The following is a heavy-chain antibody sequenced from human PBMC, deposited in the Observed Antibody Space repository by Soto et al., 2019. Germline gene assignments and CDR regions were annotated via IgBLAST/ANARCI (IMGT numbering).Heavy chain of an antibody. CDR1: GFNFKKFA. CDR2: ISCCGGSA. Sequence: EVQLLVSGGGVVQPGGSLRLSCVASGFNFKKFAMAWVRQGAGEGLEWVSGISCCGGSASYADSVKGRFSIARDDSKNTVSLQLNSLRVEDTAQYYCAKADGQQWLIPHLDNWGQGTLVTVS. J-gene: IGHJ4*02. V-gene: IGHV3-23*01. D-gene: IGHD6-19*01. CDR3: AKADGQQWLIPHLDN.